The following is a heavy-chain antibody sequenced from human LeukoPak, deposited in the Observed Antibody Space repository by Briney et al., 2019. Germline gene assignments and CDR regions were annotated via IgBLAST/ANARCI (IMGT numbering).Heavy chain of an antibody. CDR3: ARPRGSGIYQHFDY. D-gene: IGHD3-10*01. Sequence: GGSLRLSCAASGFMFSSYEMNWVRQAPGKGLEWVPYISSSGSTRYYADSVKGRFTISRDNAKNSLYLQMNSLRAEDTAVYYCARPRGSGIYQHFDYWGQGTLVTVSS. J-gene: IGHJ4*02. CDR2: ISSSGSTR. CDR1: GFMFSSYE. V-gene: IGHV3-48*03.